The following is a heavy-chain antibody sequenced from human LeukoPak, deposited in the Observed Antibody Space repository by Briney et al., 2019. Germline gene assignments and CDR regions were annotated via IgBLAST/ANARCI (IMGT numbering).Heavy chain of an antibody. D-gene: IGHD5-24*01. CDR2: IYYSGST. V-gene: IGHV4-39*01. CDR1: GGSISSSSYY. CDR3: ARWGDVEMATTNWFDP. J-gene: IGHJ5*02. Sequence: SGTLSLTCTVSGGSISSSSYYWGWIRQPPGKGLEWIGSIYYSGSTYYNPSLKSRVTISVDTSKNQFSLKLSSVTAADTAVYYCARWGDVEMATTNWFDPWGQGTLVTVSS.